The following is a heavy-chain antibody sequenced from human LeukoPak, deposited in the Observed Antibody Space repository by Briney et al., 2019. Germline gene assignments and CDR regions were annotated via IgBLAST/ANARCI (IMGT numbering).Heavy chain of an antibody. CDR3: ARSYWYYGSGRSPRVLDY. V-gene: IGHV1-8*01. J-gene: IGHJ4*02. D-gene: IGHD3-10*01. Sequence: GASVKVSCKASGYTFTSYDINWVRQATGQGLEWMGWMNPNSGNTGYAQKFQGRVTMTRNTSISTAYMELSSLRSEDTAVYYCARSYWYYGSGRSPRVLDYWGQGTLVTVSS. CDR1: GYTFTSYD. CDR2: MNPNSGNT.